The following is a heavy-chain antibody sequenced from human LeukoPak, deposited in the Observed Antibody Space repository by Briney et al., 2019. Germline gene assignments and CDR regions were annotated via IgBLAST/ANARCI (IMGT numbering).Heavy chain of an antibody. D-gene: IGHD2-2*01. Sequence: ASVKVSCKASGGTFSSYANSWVRQAPGQGLEWMGGIIPIFGTANYAQKFQGRVTITADESTSTAYMELSSLRSEDTAVYYCARVEPAAMAPDYYYYYYMDVWGKGTTVTVSS. CDR1: GGTFSSYA. CDR2: IIPIFGTA. CDR3: ARVEPAAMAPDYYYYYYMDV. V-gene: IGHV1-69*13. J-gene: IGHJ6*03.